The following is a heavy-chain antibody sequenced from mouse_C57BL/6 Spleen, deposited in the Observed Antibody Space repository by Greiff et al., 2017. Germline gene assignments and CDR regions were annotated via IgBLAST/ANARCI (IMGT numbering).Heavy chain of an antibody. CDR1: GFTFSSYA. CDR3: ARDGRLPLFDY. CDR2: ISDGGSYT. Sequence: EVQVVESGGGLVKPGGSLKLSCAASGFTFSSYAMSWVRQTPEKRLEWVATISDGGSYTYYPDNVQGRYTISRDNAKNNLYLQLSHLKSEDTAMYYGARDGRLPLFDYWGQGTTLTVSS. V-gene: IGHV5-4*01. J-gene: IGHJ2*01. D-gene: IGHD2-4*01.